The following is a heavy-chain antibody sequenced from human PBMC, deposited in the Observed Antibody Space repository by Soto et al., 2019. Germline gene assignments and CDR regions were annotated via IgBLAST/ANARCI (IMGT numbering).Heavy chain of an antibody. Sequence: PSETLSLTCTVSGASVSNIGYYWSWIRHQPGKGLEWIGFIYFSGTTYYTPSLRSRLIISLDTSKNQFSLKLYSVTAADTAVYYCARDWSPTGYQILCYYYYGMDVWGQGTTVTVSS. V-gene: IGHV4-31*03. D-gene: IGHD3-9*01. CDR3: ARDWSPTGYQILCYYYYGMDV. CDR1: GASVSNIGYY. CDR2: IYFSGTT. J-gene: IGHJ6*02.